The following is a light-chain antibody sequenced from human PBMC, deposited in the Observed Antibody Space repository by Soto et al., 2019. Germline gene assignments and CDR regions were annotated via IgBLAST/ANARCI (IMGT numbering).Light chain of an antibody. Sequence: QSVLTHPPSVSGAPGQRVTISCTGTNSNLGAGYDVHWYQQLPGAAPKLVIFGNRNRPSGVPERFSGSKSGTSASLAITGLQAEDEADYYCQAYDYSLTASVFGGGTKVTVL. V-gene: IGLV1-40*01. CDR2: GNR. CDR3: QAYDYSLTASV. J-gene: IGLJ3*02. CDR1: NSNLGAGYD.